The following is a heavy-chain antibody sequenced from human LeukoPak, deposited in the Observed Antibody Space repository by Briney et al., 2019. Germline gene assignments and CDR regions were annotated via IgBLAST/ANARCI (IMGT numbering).Heavy chain of an antibody. D-gene: IGHD6-13*01. Sequence: GGSLRLSCAASGFTFSSYAMSWVRQAPGKGLEWVSAINGSGGSTYYADSVKGRFTISRDNPKNTLYLQMNSLRAEDTAVYYCAKGNQYSSSLDYWGQGTLVTVSS. J-gene: IGHJ4*02. V-gene: IGHV3-23*01. CDR2: INGSGGST. CDR1: GFTFSSYA. CDR3: AKGNQYSSSLDY.